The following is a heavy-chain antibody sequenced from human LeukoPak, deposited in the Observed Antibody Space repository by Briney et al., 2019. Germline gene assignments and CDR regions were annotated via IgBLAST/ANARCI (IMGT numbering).Heavy chain of an antibody. J-gene: IGHJ4*02. Sequence: SETLSLTCGASGGSLDIYYWMLVRQPPGKGLQWVGEITYRGSYYFHPSLESRVPISIEASQRHFSLTLNSVTAADTAVYYCATYGGDWKFDSWGQGTLVTVSS. CDR1: GGSLDIYY. CDR3: ATYGGDWKFDS. D-gene: IGHD2-21*02. CDR2: ITYRGSY. V-gene: IGHV4-34*01.